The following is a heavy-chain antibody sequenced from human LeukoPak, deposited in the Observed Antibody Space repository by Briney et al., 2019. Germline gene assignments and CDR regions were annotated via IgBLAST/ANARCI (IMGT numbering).Heavy chain of an antibody. CDR2: IIPIFGTA. J-gene: IGHJ4*02. CDR3: ARAGYCSSTSCYVQPDY. CDR1: GGTFSSYA. D-gene: IGHD2-2*01. Sequence: GASVKVSCKASGGTFSSYAISWVRQAPGQGLEWMGGIIPIFGTANYAQKFQGRVTITADESTSTAYMELSSLRSEDTAVYYCARAGYCSSTSCYVQPDYWGQGTLSPSPQ. V-gene: IGHV1-69*01.